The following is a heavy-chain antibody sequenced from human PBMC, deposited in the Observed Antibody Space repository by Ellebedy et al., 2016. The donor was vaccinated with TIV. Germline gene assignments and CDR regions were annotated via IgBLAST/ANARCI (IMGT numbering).Heavy chain of an antibody. V-gene: IGHV2-5*01. J-gene: IGHJ5*02. CDR1: GFSLSTSGVG. CDR2: IYWNDDK. CDR3: AHTVLWGYSYGYGNWFDP. Sequence: SGPTLVKPTQTLTLTCTFSGFSLSTSGVGVGWIRQPPGKALEWLALIYWNDDKRYSPSLKSRLTITKDTSKNQVVLTMTNMDPVDTATYYCAHTVLWGYSYGYGNWFDPWGQGTLVTVSS. D-gene: IGHD5-18*01.